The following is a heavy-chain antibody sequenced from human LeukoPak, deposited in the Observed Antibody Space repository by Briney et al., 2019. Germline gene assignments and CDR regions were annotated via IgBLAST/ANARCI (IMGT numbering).Heavy chain of an antibody. CDR2: IGPAGDT. J-gene: IGHJ2*01. Sequence: GGSLRLSCAASGXTFGTSDMHWVRQATGKGLEWVSAIGPAGDTYYPDSVRARLTISRKNAQNSLFLQMNSLRDGDSAVYYCAREGPSSYSGAWDDWYFDLWGRGTLVTVSS. CDR3: AREGPSSYSGAWDDWYFDL. V-gene: IGHV3-13*04. D-gene: IGHD6-19*01. CDR1: GXTFGTSD.